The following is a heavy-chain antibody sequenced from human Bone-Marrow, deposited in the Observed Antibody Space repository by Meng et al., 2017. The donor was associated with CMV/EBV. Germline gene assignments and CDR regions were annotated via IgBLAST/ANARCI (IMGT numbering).Heavy chain of an antibody. D-gene: IGHD3-16*01. CDR2: FDPEDGET. CDR3: AREVGDYFDY. CDR1: GYTLTELS. V-gene: IGHV1-24*01. Sequence: ASVKVSCKVSGYTLTELSMHWVRQAPGKGLEWMGGFDPEDGETIYAQKFQGRVTITADKSTSTAYMELSSLRSEDTAVYYCAREVGDYFDYWGQGTLVTVSS. J-gene: IGHJ4*02.